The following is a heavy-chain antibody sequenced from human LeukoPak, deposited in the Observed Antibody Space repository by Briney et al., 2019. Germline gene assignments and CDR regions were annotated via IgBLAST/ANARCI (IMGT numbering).Heavy chain of an antibody. CDR2: INTDGSST. Sequence: PGGSLGLSCAASGFTFSSYWMHWVRKAPGKGLVWVSGINTDGSSTSYAGSVKGRFTISRDNAKNTLYLQMSSLRAEDTAMYYCARFGWVPPSHFDYWGQGTLVTVSS. CDR1: GFTFSSYW. D-gene: IGHD3-10*01. CDR3: ARFGWVPPSHFDY. J-gene: IGHJ4*02. V-gene: IGHV3-74*01.